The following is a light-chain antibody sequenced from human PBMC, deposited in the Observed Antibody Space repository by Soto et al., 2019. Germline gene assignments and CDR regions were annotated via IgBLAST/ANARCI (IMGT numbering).Light chain of an antibody. V-gene: IGKV3D-15*01. CDR3: QQHNAWPLT. CDR2: GAS. CDR1: QTLGNK. J-gene: IGKJ3*01. Sequence: EIVMTQSPATLSVSPGETATLSCRASQTLGNKLAWYQQKPGQAPRLLIYGASTRATGIPARFSGSGSGTEFTLTINNLQSEDFAIYYCQQHNAWPLTFGPGTKVDLK.